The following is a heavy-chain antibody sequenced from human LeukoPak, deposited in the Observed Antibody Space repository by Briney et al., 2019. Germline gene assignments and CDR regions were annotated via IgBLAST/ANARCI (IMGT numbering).Heavy chain of an antibody. J-gene: IGHJ6*02. CDR2: MNPNSGNT. V-gene: IGHV1-8*01. CDR1: GYTFTSYD. D-gene: IGHD2-15*01. Sequence: GASVKVSCKASGYTFTSYDINWVRQATGQGLEWTGWMNPNSGNTGYAQKFQGRVTMTRNTSISTAYMELSSLRSEDTAVYYCARVRLGVDYYYGMDVWGQGTTVTVSS. CDR3: ARVRLGVDYYYGMDV.